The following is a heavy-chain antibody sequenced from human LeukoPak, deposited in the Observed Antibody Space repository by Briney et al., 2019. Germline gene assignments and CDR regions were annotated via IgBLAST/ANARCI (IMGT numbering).Heavy chain of an antibody. CDR1: GGTFSSYA. CDR2: INPSGGST. CDR3: ARRARGSWINDAFDI. D-gene: IGHD2-2*03. Sequence: ASVKVSCKASGGTFSSYAISWVRQAPGQGPEWMGIINPSGGSTSYAQKFQGRVTMTRDTSTSTLYMELSSLRSEDTAFYYCARRARGSWINDAFDIWGQGTMVTVSS. V-gene: IGHV1-46*01. J-gene: IGHJ3*02.